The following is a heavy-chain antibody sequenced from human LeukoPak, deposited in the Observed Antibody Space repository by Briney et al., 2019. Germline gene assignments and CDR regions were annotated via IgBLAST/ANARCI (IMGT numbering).Heavy chain of an antibody. V-gene: IGHV4-59*01. CDR3: ARAPIVVVPAAIPDAHYYYYYYMDV. CDR2: IYYSGST. CDR1: GGSISSYY. D-gene: IGHD2-2*02. Sequence: TSETLSLTCTVSGGSISSYYWSWIRQPPGKGLEWIGYIYYSGSTNYNPSLKSRVTISVDTSKNQFSLKLSSVTAADTAVYYCARAPIVVVPAAIPDAHYYYYYYMDVWGKGTTVTVSS. J-gene: IGHJ6*03.